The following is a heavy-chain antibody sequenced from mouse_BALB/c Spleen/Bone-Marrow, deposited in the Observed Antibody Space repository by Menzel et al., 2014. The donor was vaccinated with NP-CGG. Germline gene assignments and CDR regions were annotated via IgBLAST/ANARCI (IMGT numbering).Heavy chain of an antibody. CDR1: GFNIKDTY. CDR2: IDPANGNT. Sequence: EVQLVESGAELVKPGASVKLSCTASGFNIKDTYMYWVKQRPEQGLEWIGRIDPANGNTKYDPKFQGKATITADTSSNTAYLQLSSLTSEDTAVYYCARSIDHGTAWFAYWGQGTLVTVSA. V-gene: IGHV14-3*02. CDR3: ARSIDHGTAWFAY. D-gene: IGHD1-1*01. J-gene: IGHJ3*01.